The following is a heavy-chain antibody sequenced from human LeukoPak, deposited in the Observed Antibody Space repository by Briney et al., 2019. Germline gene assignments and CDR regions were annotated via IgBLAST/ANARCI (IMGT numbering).Heavy chain of an antibody. J-gene: IGHJ4*02. CDR3: ARDPGNTEDY. CDR1: GGTFSSYA. CDR2: IIPIFGTA. D-gene: IGHD3-10*01. V-gene: IGHV1-69*05. Sequence: ASVKVSCKASGGTFSSYAISWARQAPGQGLEWMGGIIPIFGTANYAQKFQGRVTITTDESTSTAYMELRSLRSDDTAVYYCARDPGNTEDYWGQGTLVTVSS.